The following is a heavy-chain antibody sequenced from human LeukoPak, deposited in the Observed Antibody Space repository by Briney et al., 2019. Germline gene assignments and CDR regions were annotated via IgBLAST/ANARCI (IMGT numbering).Heavy chain of an antibody. CDR3: ARDFGEYCSGDTCYPGY. CDR2: IYSGGST. V-gene: IGHV3-66*01. J-gene: IGHJ4*02. D-gene: IGHD2-15*01. CDR1: GLTVSSNY. Sequence: PGGSLRLSCAASGLTVSSNYMSWVRQAPGKGLEWVSVIYSGGSTYCADSVKGRFTISRDNSKNTLYLQMNSLRVEDTAVHYCARDFGEYCSGDTCYPGYWGQGTLVTVSS.